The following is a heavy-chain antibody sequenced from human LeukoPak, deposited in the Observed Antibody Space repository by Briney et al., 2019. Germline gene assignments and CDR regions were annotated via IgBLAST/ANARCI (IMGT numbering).Heavy chain of an antibody. CDR2: IRQDGDTK. D-gene: IGHD6-13*01. Sequence: GGSLRLSCAASGFSFSSYSMNWVRQAPGKGLEWVANIRQDGDTKYYVDSVKGRFTISRDNAMNSLYLQMNSLRAEDTAIYYCARSLPYGTTWYGRSDFWGQGTLVTVSS. CDR3: ARSLPYGTTWYGRSDF. V-gene: IGHV3-7*03. J-gene: IGHJ4*02. CDR1: GFSFSSYS.